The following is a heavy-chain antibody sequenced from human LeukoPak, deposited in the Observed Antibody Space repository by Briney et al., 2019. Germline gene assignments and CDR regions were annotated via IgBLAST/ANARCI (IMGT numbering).Heavy chain of an antibody. J-gene: IGHJ4*02. V-gene: IGHV1-69*05. CDR2: IIPIFGAA. Sequence: GASVKVSCKASGGTFSSYAISWVRQAPGQGLEWMGGIIPIFGAANYAQKFQGRVTITTDESTTTASMELSSLRSEDAAVYYCARGGMAARQYYFDCWGQGTLATVSS. D-gene: IGHD6-6*01. CDR1: GGTFSSYA. CDR3: ARGGMAARQYYFDC.